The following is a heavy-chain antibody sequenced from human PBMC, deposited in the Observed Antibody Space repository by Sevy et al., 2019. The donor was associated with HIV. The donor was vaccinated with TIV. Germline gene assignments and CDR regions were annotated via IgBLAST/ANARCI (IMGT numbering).Heavy chain of an antibody. CDR1: GFNFNMYS. Sequence: GGSLRLSCAVSGFNFNMYSMSWVRQAPGKGLGWVSTLSFGCGKINYADSVKGRFIISRDDSNNTLYLQMNSLRAEDTAVYFCAREGCTRPHDYWGQGTLVTVSS. V-gene: IGHV3-23*01. J-gene: IGHJ4*02. D-gene: IGHD2-8*01. CDR3: AREGCTRPHDY. CDR2: LSFGCGKI.